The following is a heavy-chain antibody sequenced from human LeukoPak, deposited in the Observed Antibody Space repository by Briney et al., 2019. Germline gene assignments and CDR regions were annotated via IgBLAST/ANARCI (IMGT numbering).Heavy chain of an antibody. Sequence: ASVKVSCKASGYTFTSYGISWVRQAPGQGLEWMGWISAYNGNTNYAQKFQGRVTMTRDTSISTAYMELSRLRSDDTAVYYCARDWEYCSGGSCYSKDAFDIWGQGTMVTVSS. J-gene: IGHJ3*02. D-gene: IGHD2-15*01. CDR2: ISAYNGNT. CDR3: ARDWEYCSGGSCYSKDAFDI. CDR1: GYTFTSYG. V-gene: IGHV1-18*01.